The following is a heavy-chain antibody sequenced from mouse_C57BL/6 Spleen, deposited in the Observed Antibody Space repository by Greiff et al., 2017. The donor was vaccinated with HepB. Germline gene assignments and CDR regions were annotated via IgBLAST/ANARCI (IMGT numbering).Heavy chain of an antibody. J-gene: IGHJ1*03. CDR2: IYPGDGDT. Sequence: QVQLKQSGAELVKPGASVKISCKASGYAFSSYWMNWVKQRPGKGLEWIGQIYPGDGDTNYNGKFKGKATLTADKSSSTAYMQLSSLTSEDSAVYFCARGAYYSNPWYFDVWGTGTTVTVSS. CDR1: GYAFSSYW. D-gene: IGHD2-5*01. CDR3: ARGAYYSNPWYFDV. V-gene: IGHV1-80*01.